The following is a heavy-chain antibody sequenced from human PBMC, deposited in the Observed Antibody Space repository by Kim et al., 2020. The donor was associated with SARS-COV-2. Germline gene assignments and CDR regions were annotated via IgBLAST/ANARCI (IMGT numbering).Heavy chain of an antibody. CDR3: ARDRAGLSGYDGEIDY. Sequence: GGSLRLSCAASGFTVSSNYMSWVRQAPGKGLEWVSVIYSGGSTYYADSVKGRFTISRDNSKNTLYLQMNSLRAEDTAVYYCARDRAGLSGYDGEIDYWGQGTLVTVSS. V-gene: IGHV3-66*01. D-gene: IGHD5-12*01. J-gene: IGHJ4*02. CDR1: GFTVSSNY. CDR2: IYSGGST.